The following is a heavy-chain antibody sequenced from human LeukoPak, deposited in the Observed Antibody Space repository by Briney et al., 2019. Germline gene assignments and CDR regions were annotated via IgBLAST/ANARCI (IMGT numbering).Heavy chain of an antibody. Sequence: SQTLSLTCTVSGGSISSGGYYWSWIRQHPGKGLEWIGYIYYSGSTYYNPSLKSRVTISVDTSKNQFSLKLSSVTAADTAVYYCARVLGGSTSYFLPLYYFDYWGRGTLVTVSS. CDR2: IYYSGST. J-gene: IGHJ4*02. V-gene: IGHV4-31*03. CDR3: ARVLGGSTSYFLPLYYFDY. D-gene: IGHD2-2*01. CDR1: GGSISSGGYY.